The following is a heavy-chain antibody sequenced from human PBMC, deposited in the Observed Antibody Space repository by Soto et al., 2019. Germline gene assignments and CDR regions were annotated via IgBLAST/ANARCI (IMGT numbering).Heavy chain of an antibody. V-gene: IGHV4-34*01. CDR2: INPSGTT. D-gene: IGHD4-17*01. Sequence: QVQLQQWGAGLLKPSETLSLTCAVYGGSFSGYYWSRIRQPPGKGLEWIGEINPSGTTNYTPSLKGRVTMSGDTPTNQFSLKMTSVTAADTAVYYCARGRDGGAAIWGQGTLVSVSS. CDR3: ARGRDGGAAI. CDR1: GGSFSGYY. J-gene: IGHJ4*02.